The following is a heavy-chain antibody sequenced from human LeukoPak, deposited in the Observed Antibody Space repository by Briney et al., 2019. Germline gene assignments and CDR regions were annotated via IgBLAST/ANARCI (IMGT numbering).Heavy chain of an antibody. Sequence: GGSLRLSCAASRFTLSSYAMSWVRQAPGKGLEWVSAISGSGGSTYYADSVKGRFTISRDNSKNTLYLQMNSLRAEDTAVYYCAKDGRVVRGVIRGYFQHWGQGTLVTVSS. CDR1: RFTLSSYA. CDR2: ISGSGGST. J-gene: IGHJ1*01. V-gene: IGHV3-23*01. D-gene: IGHD3-10*01. CDR3: AKDGRVVRGVIRGYFQH.